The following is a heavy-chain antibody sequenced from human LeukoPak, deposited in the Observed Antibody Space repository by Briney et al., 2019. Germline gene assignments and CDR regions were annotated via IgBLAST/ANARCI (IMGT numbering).Heavy chain of an antibody. CDR3: ARDPGEPPYFDY. Sequence: GGSLRLSCSASGFTFSSYSMNWVRQAPGKGLEWVSSISSSSSYIYYADSVKGRFTISRDNAKNSLYLQMNSLRAEDTAVYYCARDPGEPPYFDYWGQGTLVTVSS. CDR2: ISSSSSYI. V-gene: IGHV3-21*01. J-gene: IGHJ4*02. D-gene: IGHD1-26*01. CDR1: GFTFSSYS.